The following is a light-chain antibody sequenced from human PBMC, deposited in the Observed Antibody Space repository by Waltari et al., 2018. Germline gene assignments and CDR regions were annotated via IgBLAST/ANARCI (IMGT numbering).Light chain of an antibody. CDR3: QAWDSSTGV. J-gene: IGLJ2*01. V-gene: IGLV3-1*01. CDR2: QDV. CDR1: KLADKY. Sequence: SYEVTQPPSVSVSPGQTASITCSGDKLADKYVCWYQQKPGQSPVLVFYQDVKRPSGIPGRFAGSNAGNTATLTISGTQAMDEADYYCQAWDSSTGVFGGGTKLTVL.